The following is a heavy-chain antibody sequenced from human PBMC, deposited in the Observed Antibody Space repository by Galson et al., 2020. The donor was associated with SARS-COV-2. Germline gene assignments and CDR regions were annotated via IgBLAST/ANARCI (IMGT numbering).Heavy chain of an antibody. J-gene: IGHJ4*02. CDR3: ARSGKLYCSGGTCYFDL. CDR1: GYRFTGYG. D-gene: IGHD2-15*01. Sequence: ASVKVSCRTSGYRFTGYGISWVRQAPGQGLEWMSWISGYNGNTDYAQNIQGRVTLTTDTSATTAYMELTNLGSDDTAVYYCARSGKLYCSGGTCYFDLWGQGTLVTVSS. V-gene: IGHV1-18*01. CDR2: ISGYNGNT.